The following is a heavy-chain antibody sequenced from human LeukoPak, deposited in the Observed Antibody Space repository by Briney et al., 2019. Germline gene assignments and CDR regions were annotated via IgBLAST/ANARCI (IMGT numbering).Heavy chain of an antibody. CDR3: ARMMSIPVAGHRPLFDY. Sequence: GAPVKVSCKASGYTFTSYGINWVRQAPGQGLEWMGWISAYNGNTNYAQKLQDRVTMTTDTSTSTAYMELRSLRSDDTAIYYCARMMSIPVAGHRPLFDYWGQGTLVTVSS. V-gene: IGHV1-18*01. CDR1: GYTFTSYG. D-gene: IGHD6-19*01. J-gene: IGHJ4*02. CDR2: ISAYNGNT.